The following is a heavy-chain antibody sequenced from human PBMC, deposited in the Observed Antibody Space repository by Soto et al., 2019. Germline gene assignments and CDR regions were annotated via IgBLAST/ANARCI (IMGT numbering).Heavy chain of an antibody. V-gene: IGHV4-34*01. CDR1: GGSVNGYY. CDR2: INHTGGT. CDR3: ATRITVFGLLIPPFDP. D-gene: IGHD3-3*01. Sequence: PSETLSLTCAVYGGSVNGYYWNWIRQPPGKGLEWIGEINHTGGTHYNPSLKSRVTMSVDTPKNQFSLRLSSVIAADTAIYYCATRITVFGLLIPPFDPWGPGTLVTVSS. J-gene: IGHJ5*02.